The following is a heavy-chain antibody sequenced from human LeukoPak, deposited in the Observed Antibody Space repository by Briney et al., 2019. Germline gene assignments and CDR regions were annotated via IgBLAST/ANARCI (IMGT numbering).Heavy chain of an antibody. CDR2: ISSSSSYI. J-gene: IGHJ4*02. V-gene: IGHV3-21*01. CDR1: GFTFDDYG. Sequence: GGSLRLSCAASGFTFDDYGMSWVRQAPGKGLEWVSSISSSSSYIYYADSVKGRFTISRDNAKNSLYLQMNSLRAEDTAVYYCARDYDSSGCFDYWGQGTLVTVSS. CDR3: ARDYDSSGCFDY. D-gene: IGHD3-22*01.